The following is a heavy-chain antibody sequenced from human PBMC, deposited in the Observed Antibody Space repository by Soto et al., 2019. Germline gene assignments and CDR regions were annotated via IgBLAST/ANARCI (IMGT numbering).Heavy chain of an antibody. CDR1: GFSFSDYY. Sequence: GGSLRLSCAASGFSFSDYYMSWIRQAPGKGLEWVSYIGSGGSIIYYADSVKGRFTISRDNAKNSLYLEMHSLRAADTAVYYCARYGPFYNILTRRRPPMDVWGKGTTVTVSS. V-gene: IGHV3-11*01. CDR2: IGSGGSII. CDR3: ARYGPFYNILTRRRPPMDV. J-gene: IGHJ6*04. D-gene: IGHD3-9*01.